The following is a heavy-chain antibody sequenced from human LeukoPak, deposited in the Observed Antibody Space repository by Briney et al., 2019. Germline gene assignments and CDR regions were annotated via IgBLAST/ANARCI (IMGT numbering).Heavy chain of an antibody. D-gene: IGHD3-9*01. Sequence: PGGSLRLSCAASGFTFSSYWMSWVRQAPGKGLEWVANIKQDGSEKYYVDSVKGRFTISRDNAKNSLYLQMNSLRAEDTAVYYCTRDCLYYDISGPRFDYWGQGTLVTVSS. CDR3: TRDCLYYDISGPRFDY. CDR2: IKQDGSEK. CDR1: GFTFSSYW. J-gene: IGHJ4*02. V-gene: IGHV3-7*01.